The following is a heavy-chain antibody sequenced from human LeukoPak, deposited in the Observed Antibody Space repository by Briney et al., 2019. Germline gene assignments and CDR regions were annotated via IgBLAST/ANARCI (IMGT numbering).Heavy chain of an antibody. J-gene: IGHJ4*02. CDR1: GFTFGDYA. V-gene: IGHV3-49*03. Sequence: GGSLRLSCTASGFTFGDYAMSWFRQAPGKGLEWVGFIRSKAYGGTTEYAASVKGRFTISRDDSKSIAYLQMNSLKTEDTAVYYCTRDLSGVWLHPTYYFDYWGQGTLVTVFS. CDR2: IRSKAYGGTT. CDR3: TRDLSGVWLHPTYYFDY. D-gene: IGHD5-24*01.